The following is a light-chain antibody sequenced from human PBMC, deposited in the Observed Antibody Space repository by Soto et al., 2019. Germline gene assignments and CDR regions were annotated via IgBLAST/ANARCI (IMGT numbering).Light chain of an antibody. Sequence: EIVMTQSPATLSVSPGETATLSCRASQSVTYNLAWYQQKPGQGPRLLIYGAFTRATGIPARFSGSGSGTEFTLTISSLQSEDFAVYYCQQYKNWPPHTFGGGTKVEIK. CDR3: QQYKNWPPHT. CDR1: QSVTYN. CDR2: GAF. V-gene: IGKV3-15*01. J-gene: IGKJ4*01.